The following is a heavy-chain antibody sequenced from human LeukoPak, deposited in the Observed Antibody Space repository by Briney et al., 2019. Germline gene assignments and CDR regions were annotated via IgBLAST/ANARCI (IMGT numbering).Heavy chain of an antibody. CDR3: AKVHCISTNCNHIWTYFDY. J-gene: IGHJ4*02. V-gene: IGHV1-18*01. Sequence: ASVKVSCTAAGYTFTSHGFIWLRQAPGQGLEWMGWITVNNGYTKYAQELQGRVTMTTDTSTSTAYMELRSLRSDDTAVYYCAKVHCISTNCNHIWTYFDYWGQGTLVTVSS. CDR1: GYTFTSHG. CDR2: ITVNNGYT. D-gene: IGHD2-2*01.